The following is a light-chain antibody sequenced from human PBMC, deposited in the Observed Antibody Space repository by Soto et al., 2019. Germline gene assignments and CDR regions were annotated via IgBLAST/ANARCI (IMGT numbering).Light chain of an antibody. Sequence: QSVRSQSPSASASLGASVKLTCTLTPGHSTYAIAWYQQRPGQGPTFLMKINSDGSHTKGAGIPDRFSGSSSGAERYLTISNLQSEDEADYYCQAWDAGVVFGGGTQLTVL. CDR2: INSDGSH. CDR3: QAWDAGVV. J-gene: IGLJ2*01. CDR1: PGHSTYA. V-gene: IGLV4-69*01.